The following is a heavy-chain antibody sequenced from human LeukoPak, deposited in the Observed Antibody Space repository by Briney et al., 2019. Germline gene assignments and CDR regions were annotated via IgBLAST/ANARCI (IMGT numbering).Heavy chain of an antibody. D-gene: IGHD6-13*01. CDR2: IYYSGST. CDR1: GGSISSYY. CDR3: VARAAAGDY. J-gene: IGHJ4*02. Sequence: SETLSLTCTVYGGSISSYYWSWIRQPPGKGLEWIGYIYYSGSTNYNPSLKSRVTISVDTSKNQFSLKLSSVTAADTAVYYCVARAAAGDYWGQGTLVTVSS. V-gene: IGHV4-59*01.